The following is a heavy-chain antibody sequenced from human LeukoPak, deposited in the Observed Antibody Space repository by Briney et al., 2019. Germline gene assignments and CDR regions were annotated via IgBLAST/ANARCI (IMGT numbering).Heavy chain of an antibody. CDR1: GFTFNTFA. Sequence: GGSLSLSCSASGFTFNTFAMHWVRQAPGKGLEYVSSISDNGGTTYYADSVKGRFTISRDNSKNTLYLQMSSLRAEDTAVYFCVTQGDGYYSGPFDYWGQGTLVTVSS. V-gene: IGHV3-64D*06. CDR3: VTQGDGYYSGPFDY. D-gene: IGHD3-22*01. J-gene: IGHJ4*02. CDR2: ISDNGGTT.